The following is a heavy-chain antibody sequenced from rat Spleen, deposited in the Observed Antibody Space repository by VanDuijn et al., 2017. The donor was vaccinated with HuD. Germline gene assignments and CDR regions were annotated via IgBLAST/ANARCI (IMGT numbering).Heavy chain of an antibody. D-gene: IGHD1-11*01. CDR2: ITTTGGST. Sequence: EVQLVESGGGLVQPGRSLKLSCAASGFTFSDYGMAWIRQAPGKGLEWIASITTTGGSTYYPDSVKGRFTISRDNAQNTLYLQMNSLRSEDTATYYCTRGEEAIGGYWGQGVMVTVSS. CDR3: TRGEEAIGGY. V-gene: IGHV5-31*01. J-gene: IGHJ2*01. CDR1: GFTFSDYG.